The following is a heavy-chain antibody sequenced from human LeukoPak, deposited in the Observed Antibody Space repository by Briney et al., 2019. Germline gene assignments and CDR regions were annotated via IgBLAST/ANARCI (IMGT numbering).Heavy chain of an antibody. CDR1: GYSISSSNW. V-gene: IGHV4-28*06. J-gene: IGHJ4*02. CDR2: IYYSGST. Sequence: PSDTLSLTCAVSGYSISSSNWWGWIRQPPGKGLEWIGYIYYSGSTNYNPSLKSRVTMSVDTSKNQFSLKLSSVTALDTAVYYCARTPPYGDYYYFDYWGQGTLVTVSS. CDR3: ARTPPYGDYYYFDY. D-gene: IGHD4-17*01.